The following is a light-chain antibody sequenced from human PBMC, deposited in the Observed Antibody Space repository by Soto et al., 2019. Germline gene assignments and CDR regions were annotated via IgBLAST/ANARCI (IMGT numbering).Light chain of an antibody. CDR1: QSVSGY. J-gene: IGKJ3*01. CDR3: QQYNGSPFT. Sequence: EIVLTQSPDTLSLSPGERATLSCRASQSVSGYLGWYQQKPGQAPRLLIYDASNRAYGVPARFRGSGSGTNFTLTISRLQPEDFALYYCQQYNGSPFTFGPGTKVDIK. V-gene: IGKV3-11*01. CDR2: DAS.